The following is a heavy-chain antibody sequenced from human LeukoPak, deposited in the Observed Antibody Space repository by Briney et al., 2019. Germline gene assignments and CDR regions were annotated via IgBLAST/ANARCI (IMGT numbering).Heavy chain of an antibody. CDR1: GFTFSDHY. D-gene: IGHD3-3*01. J-gene: IGHJ6*03. CDR3: ARGTSVLRFLEWLPYPPRYYYYMDV. Sequence: GGSLRLSCAASGFTFSDHYMDWVRQAPGKGLEWVGRTRNKANSYTTEYAASVKGRFTISRDDSKNSLYLQMNSLKTEDTAVYYCARGTSVLRFLEWLPYPPRYYYYMDVWGKGTTVTVSS. V-gene: IGHV3-72*01. CDR2: TRNKANSYTT.